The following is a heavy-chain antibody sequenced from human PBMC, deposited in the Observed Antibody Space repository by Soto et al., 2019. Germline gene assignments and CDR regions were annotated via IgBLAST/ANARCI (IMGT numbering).Heavy chain of an antibody. V-gene: IGHV1-2*02. CDR2: IGPESGAT. J-gene: IGHJ4*02. Sequence: ASVKVSCKASGYTFTGHYIHWVRQAPEQGPEWMGEIGPESGATRYAQRFQGRVTMTRDMSITTVYMELNNLSPDDTAVYYCGRGRSGQIIVFYWGQGTPVTVSS. D-gene: IGHD1-26*01. CDR3: GRGRSGQIIVFY. CDR1: GYTFTGHY.